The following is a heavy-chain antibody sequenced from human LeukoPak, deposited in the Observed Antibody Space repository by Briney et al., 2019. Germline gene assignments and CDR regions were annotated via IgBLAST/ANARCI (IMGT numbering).Heavy chain of an antibody. D-gene: IGHD4-11*01. J-gene: IGHJ3*02. CDR3: ARVGGSTVTQGGAFDI. Sequence: AASVKVSCKASGGTFSSYAISWVRQAPGQGLEWMGRIIPILVIANYAQKFQGTVTITADKSTSTAYMELSSLRSEDTAVYYCARVGGSTVTQGGAFDIWGQGTMVTVSS. CDR2: IIPILVIA. CDR1: GGTFSSYA. V-gene: IGHV1-69*04.